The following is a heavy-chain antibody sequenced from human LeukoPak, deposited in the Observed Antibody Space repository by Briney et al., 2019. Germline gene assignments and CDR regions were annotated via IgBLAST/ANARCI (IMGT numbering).Heavy chain of an antibody. CDR3: ASTYCGGDCYPDYYFDY. J-gene: IGHJ4*02. Sequence: SETLSLTCTVSGGSVSSGSYYWSWIWQPPGKGLEWIGYIYYSGSTNYNPSLKSRVTISVDTSKNQFSLKLSSVTAADTAVYYCASTYCGGDCYPDYYFDYWGQGTLVTVSS. D-gene: IGHD2-21*02. CDR1: GGSVSSGSYY. CDR2: IYYSGST. V-gene: IGHV4-61*01.